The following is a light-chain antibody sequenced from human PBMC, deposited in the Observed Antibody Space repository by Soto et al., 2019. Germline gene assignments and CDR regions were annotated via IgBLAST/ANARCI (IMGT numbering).Light chain of an antibody. J-gene: IGLJ3*02. CDR2: RSS. V-gene: IGLV1-44*01. Sequence: SVLTQPPSASGTPGQRITISCSGSSSSIGSHSVNWYQQLPGTAPKLLIYRSSQRPSGVPDRFSGSKSGTSASLAISGLQSGDEADYYCATWDDSLSGGVFGGGTKVTVL. CDR1: SSSIGSHS. CDR3: ATWDDSLSGGV.